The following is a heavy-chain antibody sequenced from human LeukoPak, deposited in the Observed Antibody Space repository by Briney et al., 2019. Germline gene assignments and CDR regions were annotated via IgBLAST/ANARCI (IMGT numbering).Heavy chain of an antibody. V-gene: IGHV4-4*07. CDR3: AKEDAGVFDY. Sequence: SETLSLTCTVSGGSVNNHYWSWLRQSAEKGLEWIGRIDTSGHTRSHPSLRSRLRMSVDTSKNQFSLRLDSVTAADTAVYYCAKEDAGVFDYWGQGTLVTVSS. CDR1: GGSVNNHY. J-gene: IGHJ4*02. CDR2: IDTSGHT. D-gene: IGHD3-10*01.